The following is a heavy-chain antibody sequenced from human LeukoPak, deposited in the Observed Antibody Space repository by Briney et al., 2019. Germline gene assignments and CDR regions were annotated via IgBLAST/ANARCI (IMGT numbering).Heavy chain of an antibody. CDR1: GFTFSNYW. CDR3: AKDLRWGFDY. D-gene: IGHD1-26*01. CDR2: INSDGINT. Sequence: PGGSLRLSCAASGFTFSNYWMHWVRQAPGKGLVWVSRINSDGINTSYADSVKGRFTISRDNAKNTLNLQMNSLRAEDTAVYYCAKDLRWGFDYWGQGTLVTVSS. V-gene: IGHV3-74*01. J-gene: IGHJ4*02.